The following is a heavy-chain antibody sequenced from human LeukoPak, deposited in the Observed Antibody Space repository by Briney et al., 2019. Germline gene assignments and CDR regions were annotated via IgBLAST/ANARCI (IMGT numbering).Heavy chain of an antibody. V-gene: IGHV4-39*07. CDR1: GGSISSSSYY. Sequence: SETLSLTCTVSGGSISSSSYYWGWIRQPPGKGLEWIGSTYYSGSTYYNPSLKSRVTISVDTSKNQFSLKLSSVTAADTAVYYCARVRPMDVWGKGTTVTVSS. CDR3: ARVRPMDV. CDR2: TYYSGST. J-gene: IGHJ6*04.